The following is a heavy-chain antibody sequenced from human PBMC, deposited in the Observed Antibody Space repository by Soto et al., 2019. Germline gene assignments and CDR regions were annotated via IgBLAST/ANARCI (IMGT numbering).Heavy chain of an antibody. CDR3: AKGSRDYAEGVDYFDY. CDR1: GFTFSSYG. J-gene: IGHJ4*02. D-gene: IGHD4-17*01. V-gene: IGHV3-30*18. CDR2: ISYDGSNK. Sequence: SGGSLRLSCAASGFTFSSYGMHWVRQAPGKGLEWVAVISYDGSNKYYADSVKGRFTISRDNSKNTLYLQMNSLRAEDTAVYYCAKGSRDYAEGVDYFDYWGQGTLVTVSS.